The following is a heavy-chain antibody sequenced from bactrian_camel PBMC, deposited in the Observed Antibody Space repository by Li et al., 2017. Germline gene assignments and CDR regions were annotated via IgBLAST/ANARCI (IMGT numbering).Heavy chain of an antibody. D-gene: IGHD3*01. CDR2: ISRVATP. Sequence: VQLVESGGGSVQAGGSLRLSCAASGFTFSAYYGSWVRQAPGKGRELVAQISRVATPTYATSVQGRFTISTDTNKRTVYLQMHSLKPEDTAMYYCAAVTNRPCLGRFDYWGQGTQVTVS. J-gene: IGHJ4*01. V-gene: IGHV3S67*01. CDR3: AAVTNRPCLGRFDY. CDR1: GFTFSAYY.